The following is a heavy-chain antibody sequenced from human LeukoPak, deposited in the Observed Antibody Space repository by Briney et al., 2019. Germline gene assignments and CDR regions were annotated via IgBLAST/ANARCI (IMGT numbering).Heavy chain of an antibody. Sequence: GGSLRLSCAASGFTFSSYAMHWVRQAPGKGLEWVAVISYDGSNKYYADSVKGRFTISRDNSKNTLYLQMNSLRAEDTAVYYCAKDEGITKVRGALAHRSNWFDPWGQGTLVTVSS. V-gene: IGHV3-30-3*01. CDR3: AKDEGITKVRGALAHRSNWFDP. CDR2: ISYDGSNK. D-gene: IGHD3-10*01. CDR1: GFTFSSYA. J-gene: IGHJ5*02.